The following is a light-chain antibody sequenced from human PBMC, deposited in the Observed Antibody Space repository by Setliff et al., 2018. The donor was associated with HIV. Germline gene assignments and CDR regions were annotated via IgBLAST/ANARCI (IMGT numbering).Light chain of an antibody. Sequence: QSALTQPASVSGSPGQSVTISCTGTSGDIGGYNYVSWYQQHPGKAPKLMIYDVSNRPSGVSIRFSGSKSGNTASLTISGLQAEDEADYYCSSYTSSSTLVFGTGTKVTVL. CDR1: SGDIGGYNY. V-gene: IGLV2-14*03. CDR2: DVS. J-gene: IGLJ1*01. CDR3: SSYTSSSTLV.